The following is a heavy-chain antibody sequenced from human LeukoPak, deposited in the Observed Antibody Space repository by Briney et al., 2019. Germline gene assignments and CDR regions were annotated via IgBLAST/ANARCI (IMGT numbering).Heavy chain of an antibody. CDR3: ARVFRGAVTSNWFDP. CDR2: ISDSGST. V-gene: IGHV4-59*01. CDR1: GGSIDGYF. Sequence: SETLSLTCTVSGGSIDGYFWTWIRQPPGKGLEWIGYISDSGSTNYNPSLKSRVTLSVDSSNTEFSLRLNSVAAADTAVYYCARVFRGAVTSNWFDPWGQGTPVTVSS. D-gene: IGHD4-17*01. J-gene: IGHJ5*02.